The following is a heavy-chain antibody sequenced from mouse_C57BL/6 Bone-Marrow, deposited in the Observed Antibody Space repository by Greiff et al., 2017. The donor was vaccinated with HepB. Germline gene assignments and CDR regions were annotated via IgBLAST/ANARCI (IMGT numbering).Heavy chain of an antibody. Sequence: EVKLMESEGGLVQPGSSMKLSCTASGFTFSDYYMAWVRQVPEKGLEWVANINYDGSSTYYLDSLKSRFIISRDNAKNILYLQMSSLKSEDTATYYCARDRGYYGPFYAMDYWGQGTSVTVSS. CDR1: GFTFSDYY. V-gene: IGHV5-16*01. D-gene: IGHD1-1*01. J-gene: IGHJ4*01. CDR3: ARDRGYYGPFYAMDY. CDR2: INYDGSST.